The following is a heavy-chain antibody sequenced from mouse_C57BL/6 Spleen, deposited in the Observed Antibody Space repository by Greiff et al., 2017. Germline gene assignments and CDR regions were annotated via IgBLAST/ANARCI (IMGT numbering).Heavy chain of an antibody. CDR2: INPNNGGT. CDR3: VYDYDWYFDV. Sequence: EVQLQESGPELVKPGASVKMSCKASGYTFTDYNMHWVKQSHGKSLEWIGYINPNNGGTSYNQKFKGKATLTVNKSSSTAYMELRSLTSKDSAVYYCVYDYDWYFDVWGTGTTVTVSS. D-gene: IGHD2-4*01. J-gene: IGHJ1*03. V-gene: IGHV1-22*01. CDR1: GYTFTDYN.